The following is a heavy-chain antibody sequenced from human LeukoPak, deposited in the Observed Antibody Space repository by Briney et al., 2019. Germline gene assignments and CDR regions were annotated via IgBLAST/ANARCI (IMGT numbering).Heavy chain of an antibody. Sequence: SETLCLTCTVSGGSISSYYWSWIRQPPGKGLEWIGYIYYSGSTNYNPSLKSRVTISVDASKNQFSLKLSSVTAADTAVYYCARFLYSSSYAFDIWGQGTMVTVSS. D-gene: IGHD6-13*01. J-gene: IGHJ3*02. CDR2: IYYSGST. CDR3: ARFLYSSSYAFDI. CDR1: GGSISSYY. V-gene: IGHV4-59*01.